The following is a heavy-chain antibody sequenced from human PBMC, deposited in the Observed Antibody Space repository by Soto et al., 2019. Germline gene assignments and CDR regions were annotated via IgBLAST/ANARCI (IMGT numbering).Heavy chain of an antibody. CDR1: GGSISRSSYF. J-gene: IGHJ5*01. CDR2: IYYSGST. Sequence: SEALSLTCSVSGGSISRSSYFWGLIRQPPGKGLEWIGSIYYSGSTYYNPSLKSRVTISVDTSKNQFSLKLSSVTAADTAVYYCARVSYYYDSSGYYHSRGQGTLVTSPQ. D-gene: IGHD3-22*01. CDR3: ARVSYYYDSSGYYHS. V-gene: IGHV4-39*07.